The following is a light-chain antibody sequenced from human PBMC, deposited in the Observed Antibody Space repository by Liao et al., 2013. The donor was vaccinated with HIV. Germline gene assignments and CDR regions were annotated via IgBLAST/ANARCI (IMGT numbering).Light chain of an antibody. Sequence: SYELTQPPSVSVSPGQTASITCFGDKLVDRYAAWYQQKPGQSPVVVIYQDRQRPSGIPERFSGSNSGTTATLTISRVEAGDEADYYCQAWDSSKGVFGTGTKVTVL. CDR1: KLVDRY. V-gene: IGLV3-1*01. J-gene: IGLJ1*01. CDR2: QDR. CDR3: QAWDSSKGV.